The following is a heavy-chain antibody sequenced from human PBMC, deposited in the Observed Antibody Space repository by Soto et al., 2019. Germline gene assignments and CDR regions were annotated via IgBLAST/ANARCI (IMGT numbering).Heavy chain of an antibody. D-gene: IGHD2-2*01. Sequence: EVQVVESGGGLVKPGGSLRLSCVASGFNFTNYGMNWVRQAPGKGLEWVSSISSSRSYISYADSVKGRFTISRDNAKNSVYLQRTSLRAGDTAVYYCWRSDCTSTSCYVVWFDPWGQGTLVTVSS. V-gene: IGHV3-21*01. CDR3: WRSDCTSTSCYVVWFDP. J-gene: IGHJ5*02. CDR1: GFNFTNYG. CDR2: ISSSRSYI.